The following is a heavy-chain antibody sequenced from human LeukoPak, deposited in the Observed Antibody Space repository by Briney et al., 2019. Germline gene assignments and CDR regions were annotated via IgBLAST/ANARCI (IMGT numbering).Heavy chain of an antibody. Sequence: SETLSLTRAVSGYSISSGYYWGWIRQPPGKGLEWIGSIYHSGSTYYNPSLKSRVTISVDTSKNQFSLKLSSVTAADTAVYYCARLVYYDSSGYYFYFDFWGQGTLVAVSS. CDR1: GYSISSGYY. V-gene: IGHV4-38-2*01. D-gene: IGHD3-22*01. CDR3: ARLVYYDSSGYYFYFDF. CDR2: IYHSGST. J-gene: IGHJ4*02.